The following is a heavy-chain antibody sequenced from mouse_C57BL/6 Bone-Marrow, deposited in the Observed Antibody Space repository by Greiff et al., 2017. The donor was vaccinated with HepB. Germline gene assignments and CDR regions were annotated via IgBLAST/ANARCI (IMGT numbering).Heavy chain of an antibody. CDR1: GFTFSSYT. V-gene: IGHV5-9*01. J-gene: IGHJ4*01. Sequence: EVKVVESGGGLVKPGGSLKLSCAASGFTFSSYTMSWVRQTPEKRLEWVATISGGGGNTYYPDSVKGRFTISRDNAKNTLYLQMSSLRSEDTALYYCARYLSRYAMDYWGQGTSVTVSS. D-gene: IGHD2-3*01. CDR3: ARYLSRYAMDY. CDR2: ISGGGGNT.